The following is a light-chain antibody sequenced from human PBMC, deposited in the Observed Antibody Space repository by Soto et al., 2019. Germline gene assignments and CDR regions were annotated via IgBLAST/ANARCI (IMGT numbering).Light chain of an antibody. Sequence: QAVVTQPPSVSGDPGQRVTISCTGTSSNIGAGYDVHWYQQLPGTAPKLLIYDNSNRPSGVPDRFSGFKSDTSASLVITGLQGEDEADYCQSQDSSLSDVVFGGGSKLTVL. CDR2: DNS. CDR1: SSNIGAGYD. V-gene: IGLV1-40*01. CDR3: QSQDSSLSDVV. J-gene: IGLJ2*01.